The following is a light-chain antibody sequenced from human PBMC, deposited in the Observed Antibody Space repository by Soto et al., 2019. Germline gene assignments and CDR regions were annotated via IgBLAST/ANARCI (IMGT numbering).Light chain of an antibody. CDR1: SSKIGAGYD. J-gene: IGLJ3*02. Sequence: QSVLTQPPSVSGALGQRVTISCTGSSSKIGAGYDVHWYQQLPGKAPKLLIYGNSNRPSGVPDRFSGSKSGTSASLAITGLQAEDEADYYCQSYDSSLSGWVFGGGTKVTVL. CDR2: GNS. CDR3: QSYDSSLSGWV. V-gene: IGLV1-40*01.